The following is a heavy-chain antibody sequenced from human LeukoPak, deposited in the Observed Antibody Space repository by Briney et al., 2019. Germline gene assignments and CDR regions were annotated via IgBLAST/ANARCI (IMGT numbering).Heavy chain of an antibody. CDR1: GFTFSSYG. V-gene: IGHV3-30*18. J-gene: IGHJ2*01. Sequence: GGSLRLSCSASGFTFSSYGMHWVRQAPGKGLEWVAVISNDGSNKDYADSVKGRFTISRDTSKNTLYLQMNSLRADDTAVYYCAKPLHYYYSNAAWYFDLWGRGTLVTVSS. CDR2: ISNDGSNK. D-gene: IGHD3-22*01. CDR3: AKPLHYYYSNAAWYFDL.